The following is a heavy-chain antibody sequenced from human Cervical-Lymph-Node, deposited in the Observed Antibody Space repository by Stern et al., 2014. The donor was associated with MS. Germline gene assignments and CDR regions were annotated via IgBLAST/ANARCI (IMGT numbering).Heavy chain of an antibody. CDR1: GGTFTTDA. V-gene: IGHV1-69*06. CDR3: VLQTLGAKY. D-gene: IGHD3-3*01. CDR2: IIHVCVTT. J-gene: IGHJ4*02. Sequence: VQLVESSAEVTKPGSAVKVSCKASGGTFTTDAMDWVRQATGQGIVWMGVIIHVCVTTNQSQHVQGSYPFSADKPTKTAFLEMSSLTYGGTAVYYCVLQTLGAKYWGQGTLVTVSS.